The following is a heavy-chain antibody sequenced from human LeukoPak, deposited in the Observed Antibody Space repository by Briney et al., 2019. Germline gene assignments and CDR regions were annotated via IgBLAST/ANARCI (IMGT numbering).Heavy chain of an antibody. CDR1: GFTVSSNY. CDR3: ARGPRSDY. Sequence: LAGGSLRLSCAASGFTVSSNYMSWVRQAPGKGLEWVSVIYSGGSTYYADSVKGRFTISRDNSKNTLYLQMSSLRAEDTAVYYCARGPRSDYWGQGTLVTVSS. V-gene: IGHV3-53*01. J-gene: IGHJ4*02. CDR2: IYSGGST.